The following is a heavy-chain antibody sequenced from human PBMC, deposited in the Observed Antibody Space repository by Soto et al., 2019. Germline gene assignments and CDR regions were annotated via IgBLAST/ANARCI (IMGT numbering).Heavy chain of an antibody. CDR1: GGTFGNSA. D-gene: IGHD3-3*02. J-gene: IGHJ6*02. CDR2: IIPIFPTP. V-gene: IGHV1-69*12. CDR3: ARDKDRQQLGGNYSYGIDV. Sequence: QVQLVQSGAEVKKPGSSVTVSCKASGGTFGNSAISWVRQAPGQGLEWMGGIIPIFPTPAYAQKFQGRVTITADETTTTAYMELTSLRSEDTAVYYCARDKDRQQLGGNYSYGIDVWGQGTTVTVSS.